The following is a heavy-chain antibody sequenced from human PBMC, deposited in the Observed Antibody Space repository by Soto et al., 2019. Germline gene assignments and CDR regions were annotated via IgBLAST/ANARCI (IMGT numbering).Heavy chain of an antibody. D-gene: IGHD4-17*01. V-gene: IGHV4-59*04. CDR2: INFSVST. Sequence: SETLSLTCTVSGGSISSYYWSWIRQPPGKGLEWIGYINFSVSTNYNPSLKSRFSMSVDTSKNQFSLKMSSVTAADTAVYYCTRFGGHTVTNDFWGQGTPVTVSS. J-gene: IGHJ4*02. CDR3: TRFGGHTVTNDF. CDR1: GGSISSYY.